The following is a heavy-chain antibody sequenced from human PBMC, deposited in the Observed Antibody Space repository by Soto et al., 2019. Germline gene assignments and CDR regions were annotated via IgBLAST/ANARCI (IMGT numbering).Heavy chain of an antibody. Sequence: GPVKVSCKASGYRFSTYGINWVRQAPGQGPEWLGWTSTNNDDRNYAQKFRGRVTFTTDTSTSTAYMELRSLISDDTAVYFCARESYVESRHRHYDSWGQGTQVTVSS. V-gene: IGHV1-18*04. D-gene: IGHD3-16*01. CDR1: GYRFSTYG. J-gene: IGHJ4*02. CDR2: TSTNNDDR. CDR3: ARESYVESRHRHYDS.